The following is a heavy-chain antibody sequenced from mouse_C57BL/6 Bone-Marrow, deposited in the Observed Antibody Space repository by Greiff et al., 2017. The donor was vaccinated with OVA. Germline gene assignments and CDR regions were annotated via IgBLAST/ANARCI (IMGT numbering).Heavy chain of an antibody. V-gene: IGHV14-4*01. CDR2: MVAENGAT. CDR1: GFNIKDDY. CDR3: TTSGYYWFAY. J-gene: IGHJ3*01. Sequence: VQLQQSGAELVRPGASVKLSCTASGFNIKDDYMHGVWEGSEQGLEWRGWMVAENGATEYAAKFQGKATITADTSYNTAYLQLSSLTSEDTAVYYCTTSGYYWFAYWGQGTLVTVSA. D-gene: IGHD2-3*01.